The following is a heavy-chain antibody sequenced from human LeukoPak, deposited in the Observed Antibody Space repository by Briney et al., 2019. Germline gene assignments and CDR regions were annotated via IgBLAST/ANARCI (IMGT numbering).Heavy chain of an antibody. Sequence: GGSLRLSCAASGFTFNTYGMSWVRHSPGKGLEWVSVIYSGGSTYYADSVKGRFTISRDNSKNTLYLQMNSLRAEDTAVYYCTNYDSSGYYQNWGQGTLVTVSS. CDR3: TNYDSSGYYQN. CDR1: GFTFNTYG. J-gene: IGHJ4*02. V-gene: IGHV3-53*03. D-gene: IGHD3-22*01. CDR2: IYSGGST.